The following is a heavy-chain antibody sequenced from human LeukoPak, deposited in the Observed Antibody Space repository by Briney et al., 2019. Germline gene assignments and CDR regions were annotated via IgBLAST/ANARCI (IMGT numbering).Heavy chain of an antibody. CDR2: IYYSGST. CDR1: GGSISSSSYS. V-gene: IGHV4-30-4*07. D-gene: IGHD5-18*01. Sequence: PSETLSLTCTVSGGSISSSSYSWSWIRQPPGKGLEWIGYIYYSGSTYYNPSLKSRVTISVDTSKNQFSLKLSSVTAADTAVYYCARAQRAGYSYGSTYYYYYYMDVWGKGTTVTVSS. J-gene: IGHJ6*03. CDR3: ARAQRAGYSYGSTYYYYYYMDV.